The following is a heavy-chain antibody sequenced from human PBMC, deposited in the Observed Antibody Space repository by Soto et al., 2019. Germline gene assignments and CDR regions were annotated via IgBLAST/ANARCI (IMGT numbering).Heavy chain of an antibody. V-gene: IGHV1-18*01. Sequence: ASVKASCKASGYTFGASGISWVRQAPGQGLEWMGWISTYNGDANYAQRFQGRVTMTTDTSTSTTFMELRSLRSDDTAVYYCAGEGPRPYYYYGMDVWG. J-gene: IGHJ6*02. CDR1: GYTFGASG. CDR2: ISTYNGDA. D-gene: IGHD6-6*01. CDR3: AGEGPRPYYYYGMDV.